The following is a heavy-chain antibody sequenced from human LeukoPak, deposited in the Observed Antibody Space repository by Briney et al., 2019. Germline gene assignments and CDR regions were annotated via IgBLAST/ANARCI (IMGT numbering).Heavy chain of an antibody. CDR3: ARNRGWYAMDV. D-gene: IGHD6-19*01. CDR2: IYSSENT. J-gene: IGHJ6*02. V-gene: IGHV4-61*01. Sequence: PSETLSLTCTVSGGSVSSNNHWSWVRQPPGKGLEWIGYIYSSENTNTNYNPSLKGRVTISVDTSRNQFSLKLSPVTAADMAVYYCARNRGWYAMDVWGQGTTVTVSS. CDR1: GGSVSSNNH.